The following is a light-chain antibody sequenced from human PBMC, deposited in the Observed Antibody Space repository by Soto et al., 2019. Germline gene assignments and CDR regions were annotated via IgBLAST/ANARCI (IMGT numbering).Light chain of an antibody. Sequence: QPVLTQPPSVSGAPGQRVTISCTGSSSNIGAGYDVHWYQQLPGTAPKLLIYGNSNRPSGVPDRFSGSKSGTSASLAITGLQAEDEADYCCQSDDSSLSGYVFGTGTKLTVL. CDR1: SSNIGAGYD. V-gene: IGLV1-40*01. CDR3: QSDDSSLSGYV. CDR2: GNS. J-gene: IGLJ1*01.